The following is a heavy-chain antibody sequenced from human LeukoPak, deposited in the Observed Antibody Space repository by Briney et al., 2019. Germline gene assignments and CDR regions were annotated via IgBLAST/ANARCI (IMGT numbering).Heavy chain of an antibody. Sequence: GGSLRLSCAASGFTFSSYAMHWVRQAPGKGLEWVAVISYDANDKYYADSVKGRFTISRDNSKNTLYLQMNSPRAEDTAVYYCARDRGQWLVYFDYWGQGTLVTVSS. CDR2: ISYDANDK. CDR1: GFTFSSYA. J-gene: IGHJ4*02. V-gene: IGHV3-30-3*01. D-gene: IGHD6-19*01. CDR3: ARDRGQWLVYFDY.